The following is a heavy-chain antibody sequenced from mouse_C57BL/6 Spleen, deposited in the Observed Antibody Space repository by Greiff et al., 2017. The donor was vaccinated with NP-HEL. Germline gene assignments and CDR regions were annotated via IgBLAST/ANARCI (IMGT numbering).Heavy chain of an antibody. Sequence: QVQLQQPGAELVKPGASVKLSCKASGYTFTSYWMHWVKQRPGQGLEWIGMIHPHSGSTNYNEKFKSKATLTVDKSSSTAYMQLRSLSAEDSAAYYGARSGRGDYWGQGTTLTVSS. CDR1: GYTFTSYW. D-gene: IGHD3-1*01. V-gene: IGHV1-64*01. CDR2: IHPHSGST. CDR3: ARSGRGDY. J-gene: IGHJ2*01.